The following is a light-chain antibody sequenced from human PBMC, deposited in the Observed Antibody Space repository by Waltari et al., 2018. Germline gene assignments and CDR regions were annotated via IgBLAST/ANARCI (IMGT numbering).Light chain of an antibody. J-gene: IGLJ1*01. CDR3: SSYTSTKTGV. V-gene: IGLV2-14*01. CDR1: SSDVGGYNY. CDR2: GVS. Sequence: QSALTQPASVSGSPGQSITISCTGTSSDVGGYNYVSWYQQYPGKAPQLMIYGVSYRPSGISKRFSGSKSGNTATLTISGLQAEDEADYYCSSYTSTKTGVFGTGTKVTVL.